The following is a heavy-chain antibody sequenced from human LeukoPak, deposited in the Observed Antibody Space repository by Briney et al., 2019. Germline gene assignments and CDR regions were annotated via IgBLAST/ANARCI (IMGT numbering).Heavy chain of an antibody. J-gene: IGHJ4*02. CDR1: GLTFSSYA. D-gene: IGHD1-14*01. Sequence: GGSLRLSCAASGLTFSSYAMTWVRQAPGKGLECISAISGSAGTTYYADSVKGRFTISRDNSKNTLSLQMSSLRAEDTAVYYCARNQRRLDYWGQGTLVTVSS. V-gene: IGHV3-23*01. CDR2: ISGSAGTT. CDR3: ARNQRRLDY.